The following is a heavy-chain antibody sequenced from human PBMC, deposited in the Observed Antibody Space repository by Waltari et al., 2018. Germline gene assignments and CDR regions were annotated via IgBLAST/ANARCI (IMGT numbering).Heavy chain of an antibody. CDR1: GYSINSGYY. J-gene: IGHJ4*02. V-gene: IGHV4-38-2*01. CDR2: IYHAGDT. Sequence: QVQLQESDPGLVKPSETLSLTCDVSGYSINSGYYWGWIRQSPGKGLEWIATIYHAGDTFYNPSLKSRVTISMDTSKNQFSLKLNSVTAADTAVYFCSRQVLGYCTSAACRRLESWGQGTLVTVSS. D-gene: IGHD2-2*03. CDR3: SRQVLGYCTSAACRRLES.